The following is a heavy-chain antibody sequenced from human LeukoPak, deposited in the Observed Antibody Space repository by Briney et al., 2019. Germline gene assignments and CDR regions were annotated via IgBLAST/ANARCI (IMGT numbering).Heavy chain of an antibody. Sequence: GGSLRLSCAASGFTFSKYWMLWVRQAPGKGLESVSRINTDGTVTTYADSVKGRFTVSRDNADNTMFLRMNSVRDEDTAVYYCATKQWLAPPPDSWGQGTPVTVSS. D-gene: IGHD6-19*01. CDR3: ATKQWLAPPPDS. J-gene: IGHJ4*02. V-gene: IGHV3-74*01. CDR1: GFTFSKYW. CDR2: INTDGTVT.